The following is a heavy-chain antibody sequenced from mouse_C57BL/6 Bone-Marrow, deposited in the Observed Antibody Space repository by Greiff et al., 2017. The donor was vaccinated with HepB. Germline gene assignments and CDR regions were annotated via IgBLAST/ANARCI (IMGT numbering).Heavy chain of an antibody. CDR3: ARPGPRWLLRYYFDY. CDR2: ILPGSGST. V-gene: IGHV1-9*01. D-gene: IGHD2-3*01. Sequence: QVQLQQSGAELMKPGASVKLSCKATGYTFTGYWIEWVKQRPGHGLEWLGEILPGSGSTNYNEKFKGKATFTADTSSNTAYMQLSSLTTEDSAIYYCARPGPRWLLRYYFDYWGQGTTLTVSS. CDR1: GYTFTGYW. J-gene: IGHJ2*01.